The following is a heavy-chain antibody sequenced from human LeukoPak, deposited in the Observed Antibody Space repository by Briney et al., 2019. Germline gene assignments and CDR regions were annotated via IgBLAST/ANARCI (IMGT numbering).Heavy chain of an antibody. CDR3: AKVPGAMIVVGY. D-gene: IGHD3-22*01. CDR1: GFTFSSYA. CDR2: ISGSGGST. V-gene: IGHV3-23*01. Sequence: WGSLRLSCAASGFTFSSYAMSWVRQAPGKGLEWVSAISGSGGSTYYADSVKGRFTISRDNSKNTLYLQMNSLRAEDTAVYYCAKVPGAMIVVGYWGQGTLVTLSS. J-gene: IGHJ4*02.